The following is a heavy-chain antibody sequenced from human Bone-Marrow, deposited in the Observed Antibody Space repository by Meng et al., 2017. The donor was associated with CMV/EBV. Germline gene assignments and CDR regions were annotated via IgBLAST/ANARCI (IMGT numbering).Heavy chain of an antibody. CDR3: TTGPTDLSYFDH. V-gene: IGHV1-69*10. Sequence: CNASGGTFSSYAISWVRQAPGQGLEWMGVIIPILGVTKHAQKFQGRVTVTADKSTSTAYMELSSLRSEDTAMYYCTTGPTDLSYFDHWGQGTLVTVSS. CDR1: GGTFSSYA. D-gene: IGHD5/OR15-5a*01. J-gene: IGHJ4*02. CDR2: IIPILGVT.